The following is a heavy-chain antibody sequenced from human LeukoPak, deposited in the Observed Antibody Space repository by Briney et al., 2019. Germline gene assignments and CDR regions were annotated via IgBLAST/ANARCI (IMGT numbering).Heavy chain of an antibody. V-gene: IGHV3-23*01. D-gene: IGHD1-26*01. CDR1: GFTFSSYA. Sequence: TGGSLRLSCAASGFTFSSYAMSWVRQAPGKGLEWVSAISGSGGSTYYADSVKGRFTISRDNSKNTLYLQMNSLRAEDTAVYYCAKSNSGRKDYCDYWGQGTLVTVSS. CDR2: ISGSGGST. CDR3: AKSNSGRKDYCDY. J-gene: IGHJ4*02.